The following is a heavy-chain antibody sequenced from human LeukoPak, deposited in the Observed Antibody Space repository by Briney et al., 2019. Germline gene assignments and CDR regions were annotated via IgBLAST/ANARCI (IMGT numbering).Heavy chain of an antibody. J-gene: IGHJ6*03. D-gene: IGHD3-3*01. CDR3: ARGRSGYKLNYYYYYMDV. Sequence: SETLSLTCTVSGGSISNYYWSWIRQPAGKGLEWIGRIYTSGITNYNPSLKSRVTMSVDTSKNQFSLKLSSVTAADTAVYYCARGRSGYKLNYYYYYMDVWGKGTTVTVSS. CDR2: IYTSGIT. V-gene: IGHV4-4*07. CDR1: GGSISNYY.